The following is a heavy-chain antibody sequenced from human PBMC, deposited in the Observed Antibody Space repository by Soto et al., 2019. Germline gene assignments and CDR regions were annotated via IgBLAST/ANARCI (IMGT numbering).Heavy chain of an antibody. CDR3: ARGLVPAAKGV. J-gene: IGHJ6*04. D-gene: IGHD2-2*01. Sequence: ETLSLTCAVYGGSFSGYYWSWIRQPPGKGLEWIGEINHSGSTNYNPSLKSRVTISVDTSKNQFSLKLSSVTAADTAVYYRARGLVPAAKGVWGKGTTVTVSS. V-gene: IGHV4-34*01. CDR2: INHSGST. CDR1: GGSFSGYY.